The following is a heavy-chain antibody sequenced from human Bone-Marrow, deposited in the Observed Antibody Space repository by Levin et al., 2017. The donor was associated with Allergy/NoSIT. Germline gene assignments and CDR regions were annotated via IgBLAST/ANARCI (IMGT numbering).Heavy chain of an antibody. D-gene: IGHD3-22*01. J-gene: IGHJ6*02. CDR2: MNSDGTEK. Sequence: GESLKISCAASGFNFTTYSMNWVRQAPGKGLEWVSFMNSDGTEKYYADSVEGRFTISRDNAKNSLYLEMNSLRAEDTGVYFCTRDHPDVSGYYYLVSDYFYYGMDVWGQGTTVTVSS. CDR1: GFNFTTYS. V-gene: IGHV3-21*06. CDR3: TRDHPDVSGYYYLVSDYFYYGMDV.